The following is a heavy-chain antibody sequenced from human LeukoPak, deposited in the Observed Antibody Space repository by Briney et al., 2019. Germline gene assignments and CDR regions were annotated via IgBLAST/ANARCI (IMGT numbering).Heavy chain of an antibody. Sequence: GGSLRLSCAASGVTFSNHAMTWVRQAPGKGLEWVSGITGSGANTYYAESVKGRFTISRDNSRNTLYLQMNSLRAEDTAVYYCARDVLGTNDHWGQGTLVTVSS. CDR1: GVTFSNHA. V-gene: IGHV3-23*01. CDR2: ITGSGANT. D-gene: IGHD1-7*01. CDR3: ARDVLGTNDH. J-gene: IGHJ4*02.